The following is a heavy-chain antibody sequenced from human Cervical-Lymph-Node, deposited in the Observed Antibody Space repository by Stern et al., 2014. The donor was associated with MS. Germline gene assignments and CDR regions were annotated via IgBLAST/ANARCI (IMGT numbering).Heavy chain of an antibody. CDR3: ASPLR. CDR2: ISYDGSNK. Sequence: VQLVESGGGVVQPGRSLRLSCAASGFTFSSYAMHWVRQAPGKGLEWVAVISYDGSNKYYADSVKGRFTISRDNSKNTLYLQMNSLRAEDTAVYYCASPLRWGQGTLVTVSS. CDR1: GFTFSSYA. J-gene: IGHJ4*02. V-gene: IGHV3-30*04. D-gene: IGHD3-16*01.